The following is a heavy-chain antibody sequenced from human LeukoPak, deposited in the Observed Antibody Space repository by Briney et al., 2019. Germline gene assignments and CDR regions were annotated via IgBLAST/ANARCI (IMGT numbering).Heavy chain of an antibody. Sequence: GGSLRLSCAASGFTFSSYGMHWVRQAPGKGLEWVAFIRYDGSNKYYADSVKGRFTISRDNSKNTLYLQMNSLRAEDTAVYYCAKDPADGSGSYYLDYWGLGTLVTVSS. CDR2: IRYDGSNK. D-gene: IGHD3-10*01. CDR1: GFTFSSYG. V-gene: IGHV3-30*02. J-gene: IGHJ4*02. CDR3: AKDPADGSGSYYLDY.